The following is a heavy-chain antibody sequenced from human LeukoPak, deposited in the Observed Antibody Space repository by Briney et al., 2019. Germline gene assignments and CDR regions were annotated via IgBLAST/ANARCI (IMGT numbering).Heavy chain of an antibody. Sequence: SETLSLTCTVPGGSITNTNYYWAWIRQPPGEGLEWIGSVYHSGITYYTPSLKSRVSISVDTSKNQFSLKLSSVTAADTAVYYCARHFIAARRTFDYWGQGTLVTVSS. CDR3: ARHFIAARRTFDY. CDR1: GGSITNTNYY. CDR2: VYHSGIT. V-gene: IGHV4-39*01. D-gene: IGHD6-6*01. J-gene: IGHJ4*02.